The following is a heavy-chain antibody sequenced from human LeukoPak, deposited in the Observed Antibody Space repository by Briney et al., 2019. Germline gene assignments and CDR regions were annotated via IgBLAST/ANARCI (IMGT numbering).Heavy chain of an antibody. J-gene: IGHJ3*02. Sequence: PSETLSLTCAVYGGSFSGYYWSWIRQPPGKGLEWIGYIYYSGSTNYNPSLKSRVTISVDTSKNQFSLKLSSVTAADTAVYYCARDWVRDGYNADAFDIWGQGTMVTVSS. CDR2: IYYSGST. CDR3: ARDWVRDGYNADAFDI. CDR1: GGSFSGYY. V-gene: IGHV4-59*01. D-gene: IGHD5-24*01.